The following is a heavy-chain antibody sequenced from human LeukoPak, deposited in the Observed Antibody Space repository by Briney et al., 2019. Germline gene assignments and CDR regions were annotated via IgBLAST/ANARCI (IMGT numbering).Heavy chain of an antibody. J-gene: IGHJ4*02. Sequence: GGSLRLSCAASGFTFGSYAMHWVRQAPGKGLEWVAVISYDGSNKYYADSVKGRFTISRDNSKNTLYLQMNSLRAEDTAVYYCARDRRLYSSSGFDYWGQGTLVTVSS. D-gene: IGHD6-6*01. V-gene: IGHV3-30-3*01. CDR1: GFTFGSYA. CDR2: ISYDGSNK. CDR3: ARDRRLYSSSGFDY.